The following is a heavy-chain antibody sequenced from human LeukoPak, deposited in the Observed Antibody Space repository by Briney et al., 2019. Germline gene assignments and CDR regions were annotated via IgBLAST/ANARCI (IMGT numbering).Heavy chain of an antibody. Sequence: GGSLRLSCAASGFTFSSYSINWVRQAPGKGLEWVSCVSSTSSFIYYADSVKGRFTISRDTSKNTLYLQMNSLRVDDTAVYYCARDLYSSAWYGIHWGQGTLVTVSS. V-gene: IGHV3-21*04. CDR3: ARDLYSSAWYGIH. CDR2: VSSTSSFI. D-gene: IGHD6-19*01. J-gene: IGHJ4*02. CDR1: GFTFSSYS.